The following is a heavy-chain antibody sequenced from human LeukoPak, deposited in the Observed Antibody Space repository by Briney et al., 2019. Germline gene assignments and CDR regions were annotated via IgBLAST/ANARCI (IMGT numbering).Heavy chain of an antibody. D-gene: IGHD3-10*01. J-gene: IGHJ4*02. CDR1: GFTFDDYA. CDR2: ISWDGGST. Sequence: GGSLRLSCAASGFTFDDYAMHWVRQAPGKGLEWVSLISWDGGSTYYADSVKGRFTISRDNTKNSLYLQMNSLRAEDTALYYCAKAHYGSGSYEGPAFDYWGQGTLVTVSS. V-gene: IGHV3-43D*03. CDR3: AKAHYGSGSYEGPAFDY.